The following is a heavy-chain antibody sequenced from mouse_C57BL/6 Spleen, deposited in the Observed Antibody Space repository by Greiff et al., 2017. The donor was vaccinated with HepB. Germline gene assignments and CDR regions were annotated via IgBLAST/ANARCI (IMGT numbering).Heavy chain of an antibody. CDR2: IYPRSGNT. CDR1: GYTFTSYG. D-gene: IGHD1-1*01. V-gene: IGHV1-81*01. J-gene: IGHJ2*01. Sequence: VKLVESGAELARPGASVKLSCKASGYTFTSYGISWVKQRTGQGLEWIGEIYPRSGNTYYNEKFKGKATLTADKSSSTAYMELRSLTSEDSAVYFCARVHITTVVGGDYWGQGTTLTVSS. CDR3: ARVHITTVVGGDY.